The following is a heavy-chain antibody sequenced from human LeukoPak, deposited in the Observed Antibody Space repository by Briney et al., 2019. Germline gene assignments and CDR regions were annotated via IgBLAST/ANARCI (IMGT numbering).Heavy chain of an antibody. CDR1: GYTFTGYY. CDR2: ISAYNGNT. Sequence: GASVKVSCKASGYTFTGYYMHWVRQAPGQGLEWMGWISAYNGNTNYAQKLQGRVTMTTDTSTSTAYMELRSLRSDDTAVYYCARDIVGYSSSWYDWFDPWGQGTLVTVSS. CDR3: ARDIVGYSSSWYDWFDP. D-gene: IGHD6-13*01. J-gene: IGHJ5*02. V-gene: IGHV1-18*04.